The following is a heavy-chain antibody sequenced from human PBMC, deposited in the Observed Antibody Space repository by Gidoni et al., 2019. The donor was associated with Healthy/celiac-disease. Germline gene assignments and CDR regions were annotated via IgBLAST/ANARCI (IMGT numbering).Heavy chain of an antibody. D-gene: IGHD3-3*01. J-gene: IGHJ6*02. CDR2: ISVSGGST. CDR3: AKVGEYYDFWSGYYTHYYYGMDV. Sequence: EVQLLESGGGWVQPGGSLRLSCAASGFTFSSYAMSWVRQAPGKGRGWVSAISVSGGSTYYAASVEGRFTISRDNSKNTLYLQMNSLRAEDTAVYYCAKVGEYYDFWSGYYTHYYYGMDVWGQGTTVTVSS. V-gene: IGHV3-23*01. CDR1: GFTFSSYA.